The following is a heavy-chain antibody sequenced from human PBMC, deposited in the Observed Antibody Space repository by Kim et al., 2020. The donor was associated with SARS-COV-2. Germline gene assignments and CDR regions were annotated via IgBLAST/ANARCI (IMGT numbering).Heavy chain of an antibody. CDR3: ARDRPYYYDSSGYPS. J-gene: IGHJ3*01. CDR2: IYSGGST. Sequence: GGSLRLSCAASGFTVSSNYMSWVRQAPGKGLEWVSVIYSGGSTYYADSVKGRFTISRDNSKNTLYLQMNSLRAEDTAVYYCARDRPYYYDSSGYPSWGQGTMVTVSS. D-gene: IGHD3-22*01. CDR1: GFTVSSNY. V-gene: IGHV3-66*01.